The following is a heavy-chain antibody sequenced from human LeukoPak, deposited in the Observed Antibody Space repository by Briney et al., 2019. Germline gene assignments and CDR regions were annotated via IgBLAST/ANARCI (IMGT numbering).Heavy chain of an antibody. CDR3: AKDVGS. Sequence: SETLSFTCTASGASINSPTYYWGWIRQPPGKGLEWIGSFYYTGNTYYNPSLRSRLTISVDTSSHQFSMRLTSVTAADTAVYYCAKDVGSWGQGTLVVVAS. CDR2: FYYTGNT. J-gene: IGHJ4*02. CDR1: GASINSPTYY. V-gene: IGHV4-39*07.